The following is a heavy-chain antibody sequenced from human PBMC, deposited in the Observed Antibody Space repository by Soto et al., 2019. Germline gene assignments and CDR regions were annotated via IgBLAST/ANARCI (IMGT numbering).Heavy chain of an antibody. CDR1: GFIFNDYS. D-gene: IGHD3-10*01. J-gene: IGHJ4*02. CDR2: ISGSTNTI. CDR3: VRDRTRAGAYYFDY. Sequence: EVQLVESGGGLVQPGGSLRLSCAACGFIFNDYSMNWVRQAPGKGLEWLAFISGSTNTIYYADSVKGRFTISRDKAKQSVYLQMDSLRHEDTAVYYCVRDRTRAGAYYFDYWGQGTLVTVSS. V-gene: IGHV3-48*02.